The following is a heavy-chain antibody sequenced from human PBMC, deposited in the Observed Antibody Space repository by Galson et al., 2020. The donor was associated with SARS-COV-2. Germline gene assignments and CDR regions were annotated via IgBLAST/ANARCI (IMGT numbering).Heavy chain of an antibody. J-gene: IGHJ5*02. CDR3: ARVWERGFSYGNWFDP. Sequence: ASVKVSCKASGYTFTNYDIHWVRQATGEGLAWMGWMNPKSGNTGYVQKFQGRVTMTRDTSTSTAYMELSSLRSEDTAVYYCARVWERGFSYGNWFDPWGQGTLVTVSS. CDR2: MNPKSGNT. CDR1: GYTFTNYD. V-gene: IGHV1-8*01. D-gene: IGHD5-18*01.